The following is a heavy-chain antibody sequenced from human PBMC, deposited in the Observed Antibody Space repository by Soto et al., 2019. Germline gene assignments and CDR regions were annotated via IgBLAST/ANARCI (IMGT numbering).Heavy chain of an antibody. J-gene: IGHJ4*02. D-gene: IGHD5-12*01. V-gene: IGHV3-64*01. CDR2: ISSNGGST. CDR3: ARRGYSGYEIDY. Sequence: EVQLVESGGGLVQPGGSLRLSCAASGFTFSSYAMHWVRQAPGKGLEYVSDISSNGGSTYYANSVKGRFTISRDNSKNTLYRQMGSMRAEDMAVYYCARRGYSGYEIDYWGQGTLVTVSS. CDR1: GFTFSSYA.